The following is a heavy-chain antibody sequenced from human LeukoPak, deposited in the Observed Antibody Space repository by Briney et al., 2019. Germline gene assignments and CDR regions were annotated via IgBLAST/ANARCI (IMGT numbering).Heavy chain of an antibody. V-gene: IGHV3-21*01. J-gene: IGHJ3*02. CDR3: ARQTLTGRRYYDSSGYPDAFDI. D-gene: IGHD3-22*01. CDR1: GFTFSSYS. Sequence: PGGSLRLSCAVSGFTFSSYSMNWVRQAPGKGLDWVSSISSSSSYIYYADSVNGRFTISRDNANNSLYLQMNTLRAEDTAVYYCARQTLTGRRYYDSSGYPDAFDIWGQGTMVTVSS. CDR2: ISSSSSYI.